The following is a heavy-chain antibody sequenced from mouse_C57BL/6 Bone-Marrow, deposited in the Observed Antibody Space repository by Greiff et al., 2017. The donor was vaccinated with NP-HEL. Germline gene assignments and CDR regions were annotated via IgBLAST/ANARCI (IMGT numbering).Heavy chain of an antibody. D-gene: IGHD2-3*01. J-gene: IGHJ3*01. CDR3: TTGWGFAY. CDR1: GFNIKDDY. V-gene: IGHV14-4*01. CDR2: IDPENGDT. Sequence: DVQLVESGAELVRPGASVKLSCTASGFNIKDDYMHWVKQRPEQGLEWIGWIDPENGDTEYASKFQGKATITADTSSNTAYLQLSSLTSEDTAVYYCTTGWGFAYWGQGTLVTVSA.